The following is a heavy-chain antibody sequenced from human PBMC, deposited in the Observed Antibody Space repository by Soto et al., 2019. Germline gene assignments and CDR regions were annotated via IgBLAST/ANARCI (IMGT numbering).Heavy chain of an antibody. J-gene: IGHJ6*02. D-gene: IGHD3-3*01. Sequence: GASVKVSCKASGYTFTSYDINWVRQATGQGLEWMGWMNPNSGNTGYAQKFQGRVTMTRNTSISTAYMELSSLRSEDTAVYYCARGHSITIFGVVIIEGMDVWGQGTTVTVSS. CDR2: MNPNSGNT. CDR3: ARGHSITIFGVVIIEGMDV. V-gene: IGHV1-8*01. CDR1: GYTFTSYD.